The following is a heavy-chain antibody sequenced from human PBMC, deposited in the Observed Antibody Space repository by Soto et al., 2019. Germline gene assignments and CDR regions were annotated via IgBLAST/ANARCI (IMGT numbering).Heavy chain of an antibody. Sequence: ASVKVSCKASGYTFTSYGISWVRRAPGQGLEWMGWISAYNGNTNYAQKFQGRVTMTRDTSTSTVYMELSSLRSEDTAVYYCAREYSSSWYGTGRYYYGMDVWGQGTTVTVSS. CDR2: ISAYNGNT. J-gene: IGHJ6*02. V-gene: IGHV1-18*01. D-gene: IGHD6-13*01. CDR3: AREYSSSWYGTGRYYYGMDV. CDR1: GYTFTSYG.